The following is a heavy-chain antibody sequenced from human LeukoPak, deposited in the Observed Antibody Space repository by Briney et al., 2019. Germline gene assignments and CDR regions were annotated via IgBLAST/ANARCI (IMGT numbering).Heavy chain of an antibody. D-gene: IGHD5-12*01. J-gene: IGHJ4*02. Sequence: PSETLSLTCAVYGGLFSGYYWSWIRQPPGKGLEGIGEINHSGSTNYNPSLKGRVTISVDTSKNQFSLKLSAVTAADTAVYYCARSSYKWLRPVYFDYWGRGTLVTVSS. CDR2: INHSGST. V-gene: IGHV4-34*01. CDR1: GGLFSGYY. CDR3: ARSSYKWLRPVYFDY.